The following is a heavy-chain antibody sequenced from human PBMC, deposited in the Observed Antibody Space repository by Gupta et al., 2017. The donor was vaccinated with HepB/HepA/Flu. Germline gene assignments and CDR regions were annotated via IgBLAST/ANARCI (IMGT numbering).Heavy chain of an antibody. D-gene: IGHD6-19*01. J-gene: IGHJ3*01. CDR2: IWFDGSNK. CDR3: ARASAVAVGESSAFEL. Sequence: QGQLVESGGAVVQPGRSLRISCAASGFTFSLHGMHWVRQAPGKGPEWVAMIWFDGSNKFYLDAVKGRFTVSKDNSTKTRYLQMNRLRAEDKEVYFCARASAVAVGESSAFELWVQGTMVTVSS. V-gene: IGHV3-33*01. CDR1: GFTFSLHG.